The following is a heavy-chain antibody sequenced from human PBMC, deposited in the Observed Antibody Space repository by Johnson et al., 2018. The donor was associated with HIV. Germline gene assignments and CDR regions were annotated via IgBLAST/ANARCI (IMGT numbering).Heavy chain of an antibody. CDR2: ISYDGTNK. CDR3: ARIRVAVITEVGAFDM. J-gene: IGHJ3*02. Sequence: QVQLVESGGGVVRPGGSLRLSCAASGFTFSSYDMHWVRQATGKGLEWVAVISYDGTNKYYANSVKGRFTISRDNSKNTLYLQMNSLRAEDTAVYLCARIRVAVITEVGAFDMWGQGTMVTVSS. V-gene: IGHV3-30-3*01. D-gene: IGHD3-22*01. CDR1: GFTFSSYD.